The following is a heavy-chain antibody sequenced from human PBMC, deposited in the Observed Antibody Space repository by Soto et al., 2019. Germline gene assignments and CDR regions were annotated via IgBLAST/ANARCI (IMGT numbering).Heavy chain of an antibody. V-gene: IGHV4-59*01. CDR3: AGHDVIAKFKNGMGL. D-gene: IGHD6-13*01. CDR2: IFYAGTT. CDR1: GGSIIGYY. Sequence: PSETLSLTCTVSGGSIIGYYWSWMRQPPGKGLEWIGYIFYAGTTLYTPSLKSRVTISVDTSKNQFSLKLSSVTAADTAVYYCAGHDVIAKFKNGMGLWGQGKRVAVSS. J-gene: IGHJ6*02.